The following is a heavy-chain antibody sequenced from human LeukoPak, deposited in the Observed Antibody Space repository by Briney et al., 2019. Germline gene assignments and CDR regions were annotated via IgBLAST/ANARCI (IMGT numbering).Heavy chain of an antibody. V-gene: IGHV3-74*01. CDR3: ARSRYTGSHFDY. CDR2: INSDGSSL. J-gene: IGHJ4*02. Sequence: GGSLRLSCAASGFTFSSYWVQWVRRAPGKGLVWISRINSDGSSLSYADSVKGRFTISRDNAKNTVYLQMNSLRAEDTAVYYCARSRYTGSHFDYWGQGTLVTVSS. CDR1: GFTFSSYW. D-gene: IGHD1-26*01.